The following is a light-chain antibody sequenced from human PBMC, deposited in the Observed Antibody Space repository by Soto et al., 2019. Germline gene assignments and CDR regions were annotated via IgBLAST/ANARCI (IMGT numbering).Light chain of an antibody. CDR2: EVS. V-gene: IGLV2-14*01. CDR1: GSDVYNS. CDR3: SSYTTSSTLDVV. J-gene: IGLJ2*01. Sequence: QSALTQPASVSGSPGQSITISCTETGSDVYNSVSWYQQHPGKAPKLMIYEVSNRPSGVSNRFSGSKSGDTASLTISGLQAEDEADYYCSSYTTSSTLDVVFGGGTQLTVL.